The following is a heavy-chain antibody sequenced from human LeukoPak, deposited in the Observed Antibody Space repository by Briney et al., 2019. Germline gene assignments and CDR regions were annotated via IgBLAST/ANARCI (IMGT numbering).Heavy chain of an antibody. D-gene: IGHD2-15*01. J-gene: IGHJ4*02. CDR1: GFTFSSYA. CDR2: FSGSGGNT. V-gene: IGHV3-23*01. Sequence: GGSLRLSCAASGFTFSSYAMSWVRQAPGKGLEWVSTFSGSGGNTYYADSVKGRFTISRDNAKNSLYLQMNSLRAEDTAVYYCARDDGYCSGGSCYSIFDYWGQGTLVTVSS. CDR3: ARDDGYCSGGSCYSIFDY.